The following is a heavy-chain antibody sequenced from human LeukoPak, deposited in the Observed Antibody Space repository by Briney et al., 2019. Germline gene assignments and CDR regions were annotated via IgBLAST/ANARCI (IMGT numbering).Heavy chain of an antibody. CDR2: INPGGST. Sequence: PSETLSLTCAVYGGTFSGYYWSWIRQPPGKGLEWIGEINPGGSTNYNPSLESRLTISVDPSKNQLSLKLSSVTAADTAIYYCAREDCSGGACTNFDYWGPGTLVTVSS. V-gene: IGHV4-34*01. CDR1: GGTFSGYY. D-gene: IGHD2-15*01. J-gene: IGHJ4*02. CDR3: AREDCSGGACTNFDY.